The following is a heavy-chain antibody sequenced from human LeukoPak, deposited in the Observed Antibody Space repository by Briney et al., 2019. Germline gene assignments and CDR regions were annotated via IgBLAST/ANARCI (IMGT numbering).Heavy chain of an antibody. CDR1: GYTFSSYA. CDR3: AKDVSSGWYDFYFDY. Sequence: LPGGSLTLSCAASGYTFSSYAMSWVRQAPGRGLEWVSAISGSGGSTYYADSVKGRFTISRDNSKNTLYLQMNSLRAEDTAVYYCAKDVSSGWYDFYFDYWGQGTLVTVSS. J-gene: IGHJ4*02. CDR2: ISGSGGST. D-gene: IGHD6-19*01. V-gene: IGHV3-23*01.